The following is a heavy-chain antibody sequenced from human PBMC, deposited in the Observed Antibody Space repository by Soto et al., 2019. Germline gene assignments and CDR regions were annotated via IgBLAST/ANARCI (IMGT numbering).Heavy chain of an antibody. CDR3: ARDQAYDYTSPGDYYYYGMDV. V-gene: IGHV4-31*03. D-gene: IGHD4-4*01. CDR2: IYYSGST. CDR1: GGSISSAGHY. J-gene: IGHJ6*02. Sequence: QVQLQESGPGLVKPSQTLSLTCTVSGGSISSAGHYWNWIRQHPGKGLEWIGYIYYSGSTYYNPSLKSRVTISVDTSKNQFSLNLSSVTAADTAVYYCARDQAYDYTSPGDYYYYGMDVWGQGTTVTVSS.